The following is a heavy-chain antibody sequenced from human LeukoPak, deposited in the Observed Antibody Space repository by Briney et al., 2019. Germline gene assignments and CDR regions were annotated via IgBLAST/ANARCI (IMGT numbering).Heavy chain of an antibody. J-gene: IGHJ4*02. D-gene: IGHD2-2*01. Sequence: GGSPRLSCAASGFTFSGYAMSWVRQAPGKGLEWVSAISGSGGSTYYADSVKGRFTISRDNSKNTLYLQMNSLRAEDTAVYYCAKGQIKASTSEFDYWGQGTLVTVSS. CDR1: GFTFSGYA. CDR3: AKGQIKASTSEFDY. V-gene: IGHV3-23*01. CDR2: ISGSGGST.